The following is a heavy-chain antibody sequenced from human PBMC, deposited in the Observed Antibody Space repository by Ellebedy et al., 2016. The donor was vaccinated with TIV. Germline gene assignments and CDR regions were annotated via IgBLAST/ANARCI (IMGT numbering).Heavy chain of an antibody. CDR2: INPNSGGT. CDR3: AREGAYYYDSSGLDY. D-gene: IGHD3-22*01. V-gene: IGHV1-2*04. J-gene: IGHJ4*02. CDR1: GYTFTGYY. Sequence: AASVKVSCKASGYTFTGYYMHWVRQAPGQGLEWMGWINPNSGGTNYAQKFQGWVTMTRDTSISTAYMELGRLRSDDTAVYYCAREGAYYYDSSGLDYWGQGTLVTVSS.